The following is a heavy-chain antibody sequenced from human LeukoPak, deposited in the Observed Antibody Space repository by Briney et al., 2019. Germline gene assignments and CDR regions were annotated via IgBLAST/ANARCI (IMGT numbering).Heavy chain of an antibody. Sequence: PGGSLRLSCAASGFTFSSYGMHWVRQAPGKGLEWVAVISYGGSNKYYADSVKGRFTISRDNSKNTLYLQMNSLRAEDTAVYYCARDPRSWVGATNPSDYWGQGTLVTVSS. J-gene: IGHJ4*02. V-gene: IGHV3-30*03. CDR1: GFTFSSYG. D-gene: IGHD1-26*01. CDR2: ISYGGSNK. CDR3: ARDPRSWVGATNPSDY.